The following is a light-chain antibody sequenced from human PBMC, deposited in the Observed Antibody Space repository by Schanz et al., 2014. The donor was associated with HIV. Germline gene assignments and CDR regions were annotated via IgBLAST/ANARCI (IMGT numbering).Light chain of an antibody. CDR2: GNS. V-gene: IGLV1-40*01. CDR1: SSNIGAGYE. J-gene: IGLJ2*01. CDR3: AAWDDSLNGLVV. Sequence: QSVLTQPPSVSGAPGQRVTISCTGSSSNIGAGYEVHWYQQLPGTAPKLLIYGNSNRPSGVPDRFSGSKSGTSASLAISGLQSEDEADYYCAAWDDSLNGLVVFGGGTKLTVL.